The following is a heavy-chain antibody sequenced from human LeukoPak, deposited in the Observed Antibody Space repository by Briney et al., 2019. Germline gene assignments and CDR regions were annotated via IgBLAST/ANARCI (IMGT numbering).Heavy chain of an antibody. V-gene: IGHV3-21*01. D-gene: IGHD3-9*01. CDR3: ARGVVRYFDY. Sequence: GGSLRLSCAASGFTFSSYAMSWVRQAPGKGLEWVSSISSSSSYIYYADSVKGRFTISRDNAMNSLYLQMNSLRAEDTAVYYCARGVVRYFDYWGQGALVTVSS. CDR1: GFTFSSYA. J-gene: IGHJ4*02. CDR2: ISSSSSYI.